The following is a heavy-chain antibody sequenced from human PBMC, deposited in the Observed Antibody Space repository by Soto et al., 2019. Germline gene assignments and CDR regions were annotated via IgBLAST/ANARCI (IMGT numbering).Heavy chain of an antibody. V-gene: IGHV3-23*01. CDR3: AKEKSSYFFYGLDV. CDR1: GFTFRSFG. Sequence: PGGSLRLSCSASGFTFRSFGMNWVRQAPGKGLEWVSGISASGDNTNYADSVRGRFTVSRDNSKNTLYLQINSLRVGDTALYYCAKEKSSYFFYGLDVWGQGTTVTVSS. D-gene: IGHD1-26*01. J-gene: IGHJ6*02. CDR2: ISASGDNT.